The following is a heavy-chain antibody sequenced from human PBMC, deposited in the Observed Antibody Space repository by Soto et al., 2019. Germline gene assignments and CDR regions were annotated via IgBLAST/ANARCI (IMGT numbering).Heavy chain of an antibody. CDR2: IRGFSPYT. Sequence: EVQLVESGGGLVKPGGSLRLSCISSGFTFRTYTMNWVRQAPGKGLEWVSGIRGFSPYTFYAESVKGRFTISRDNAKNSLYLQMNSLRAEDTAVYYCAIDRGYNAHDYYYNAMDVWGQGTTVTCSS. J-gene: IGHJ6*02. V-gene: IGHV3-21*01. D-gene: IGHD3-10*01. CDR3: AIDRGYNAHDYYYNAMDV. CDR1: GFTFRTYT.